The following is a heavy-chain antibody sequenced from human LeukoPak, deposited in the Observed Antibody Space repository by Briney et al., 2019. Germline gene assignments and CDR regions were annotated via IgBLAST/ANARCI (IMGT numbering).Heavy chain of an antibody. CDR1: GFTFSNYG. CDR3: AKVRTRIRGGVDY. Sequence: GGSLRLSCAASGFTFSNYGMSWVRQAPGKGLEWVSAISGSGGSTYYADSVKGRFTISRDNSKNTLFLQMNSLRAEDTAVYYCAKVRTRIRGGVDYGGQETLVTVS. D-gene: IGHD3-10*01. J-gene: IGHJ4*02. V-gene: IGHV3-23*01. CDR2: ISGSGGST.